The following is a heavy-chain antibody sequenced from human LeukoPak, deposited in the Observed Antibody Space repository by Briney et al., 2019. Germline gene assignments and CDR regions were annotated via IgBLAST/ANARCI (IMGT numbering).Heavy chain of an antibody. J-gene: IGHJ4*02. CDR1: GFTFTSSA. CDR2: IIVGSGNT. CDR3: AAESLGYCSGGSCYGQFDY. Sequence: SVTVSCKASGFTFTSSAVQWVRQARGQRLEWMGWIIVGSGNTNYAQKFQERVTITRDMSTSTAYMELSSLRSEDTAVYYCAAESLGYCSGGSCYGQFDYWGQGTLVTVSS. D-gene: IGHD2-15*01. V-gene: IGHV1-58*01.